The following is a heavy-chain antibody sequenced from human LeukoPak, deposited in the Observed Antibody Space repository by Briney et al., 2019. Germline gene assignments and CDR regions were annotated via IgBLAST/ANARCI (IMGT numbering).Heavy chain of an antibody. CDR1: GYTFTSXY. CDR3: ARSKGPFDY. V-gene: IGHV1-46*01. Sequence: VTVSCKXSGYTFTSXYMHWVRQAPGQGLEWMGIINPSGGSTSYAQKFQGRVTMTRDTSTSTVYMELSSLRSEDTAVYYCARSKGPFDYWGQGTLVTVSS. J-gene: IGHJ4*02. CDR2: INPSGGST.